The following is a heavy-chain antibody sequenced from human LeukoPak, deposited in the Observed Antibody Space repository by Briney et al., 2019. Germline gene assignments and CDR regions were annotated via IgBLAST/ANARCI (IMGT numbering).Heavy chain of an antibody. CDR2: IIPILGIA. CDR3: ARALYGSGSYQFDP. V-gene: IGHV1-69*04. CDR1: GGTFSSYA. D-gene: IGHD3-10*01. J-gene: IGHJ5*02. Sequence: SVKVSCKASGGTFSSYAISWVRQAPGQGLEWMGRIIPILGIANYAQKFQGRVTITADKSTSTAYMELSSLRSEDTAVYYCARALYGSGSYQFDPWGQGTLVTVSS.